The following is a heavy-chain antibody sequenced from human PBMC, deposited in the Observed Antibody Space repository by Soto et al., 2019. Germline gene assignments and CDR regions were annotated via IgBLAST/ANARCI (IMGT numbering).Heavy chain of an antibody. Sequence: SETLSLTCTVSGGSISSSSYYWGWIHQPPGKGLEWIGSIYYSGSTYYNPSLKSRVTISVDTSKNQFSLKLSSVTAADTAVYYCASVRRQQLVPDWFDPWGQGTLVTVSS. D-gene: IGHD6-13*01. CDR1: GGSISSSSYY. CDR2: IYYSGST. V-gene: IGHV4-39*01. CDR3: ASVRRQQLVPDWFDP. J-gene: IGHJ5*02.